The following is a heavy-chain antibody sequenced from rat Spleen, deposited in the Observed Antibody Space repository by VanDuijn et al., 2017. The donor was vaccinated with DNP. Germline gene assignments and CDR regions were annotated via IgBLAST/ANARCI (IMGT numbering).Heavy chain of an antibody. V-gene: IGHV5-31*01. Sequence: EVQLVDSGGGLVQPGGSLNHSCVASGFTFNDYWMTWIRQVPGQGLEWVASTIGSGGNSYYPDSLKGQFTISRDNAKNTLYLQMNSLRSEDTATYYCARHPSSGGSNYFDYWGQGVMVTVSS. J-gene: IGHJ2*01. CDR3: ARHPSSGGSNYFDY. D-gene: IGHD1-11*01. CDR2: TIGSGGNS. CDR1: GFTFNDYW.